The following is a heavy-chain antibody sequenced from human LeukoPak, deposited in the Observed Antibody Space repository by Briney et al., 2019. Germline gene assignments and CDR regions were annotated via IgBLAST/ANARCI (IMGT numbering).Heavy chain of an antibody. J-gene: IGHJ3*02. V-gene: IGHV4-61*02. Sequence: SEPLSLTCTVSGGSISSGSYYWSWIRQPAGKGLEWIGRIYTSGSTNYNPSLKSRVTISVDTSKNQFSLKLSSVTAADTAVYYCARWSTVTTPRDAFDIWGQGTMVTASS. CDR1: GGSISSGSYY. CDR3: ARWSTVTTPRDAFDI. D-gene: IGHD4-17*01. CDR2: IYTSGST.